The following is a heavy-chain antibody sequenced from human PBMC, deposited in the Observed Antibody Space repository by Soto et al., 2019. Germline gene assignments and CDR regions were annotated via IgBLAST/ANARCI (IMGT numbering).Heavy chain of an antibody. CDR3: ARGSRVGFLGDV. CDR2: ISSSSSYI. Sequence: PGGSLRLSCAASGFTFSSYSMNWVRQAPGKGLEWVSSISSSSSYIYYADSVKGRFTISRDNAKNSLYLQMNSLRAEDTAVYYCARGSRVGFLGDVWGQGTTVTVSS. D-gene: IGHD3-3*02. V-gene: IGHV3-21*01. J-gene: IGHJ6*02. CDR1: GFTFSSYS.